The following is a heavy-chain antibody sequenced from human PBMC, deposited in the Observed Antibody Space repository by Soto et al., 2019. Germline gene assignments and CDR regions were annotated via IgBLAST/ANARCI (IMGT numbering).Heavy chain of an antibody. CDR1: GGSFSGYY. CDR3: ARGTVAAGTGGY. D-gene: IGHD6-13*01. V-gene: IGHV4-34*01. J-gene: IGHJ4*02. Sequence: QVQLQQWGAGLLKPSETLSLTCAVYGGSFSGYYWSWIRQPPGKGLEWIGEINHSGSTNYNPSLQGPATPSVHTSNNQLPLKLGSVTAADTAVYYWARGTVAAGTGGYWGQGTLVTVSS. CDR2: INHSGST.